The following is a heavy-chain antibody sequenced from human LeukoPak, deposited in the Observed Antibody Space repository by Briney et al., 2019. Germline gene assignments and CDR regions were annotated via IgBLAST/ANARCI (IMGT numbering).Heavy chain of an antibody. Sequence: SETLSLTCTVSGGAISNYYWSWIRQTPEKGLEWIGYISLSGSPNYNPSLRSRLSISLDASTSQFSLNLTSVTAADTATYYCAREREYSYGFDGFDVWGQGTKVTVSS. J-gene: IGHJ3*01. CDR1: GGAISNYY. V-gene: IGHV4-59*12. CDR2: ISLSGSP. D-gene: IGHD5-18*01. CDR3: AREREYSYGFDGFDV.